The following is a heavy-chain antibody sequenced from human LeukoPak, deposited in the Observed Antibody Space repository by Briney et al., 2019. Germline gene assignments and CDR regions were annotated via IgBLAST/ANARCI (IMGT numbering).Heavy chain of an antibody. V-gene: IGHV4-39*07. J-gene: IGHJ6*03. Sequence: SETLSLTCTVSGGSISSSSYYWGWIRLPPGKGLEWIGSIYYSGSTYYNPSLKSRVTISVDTSKNQFSLKLSSVTAADTAVYYCARRRLRYFDWLEGDYYYYYMDVWGKGTTVTISS. CDR3: ARRRLRYFDWLEGDYYYYYMDV. CDR2: IYYSGST. CDR1: GGSISSSSYY. D-gene: IGHD3-9*01.